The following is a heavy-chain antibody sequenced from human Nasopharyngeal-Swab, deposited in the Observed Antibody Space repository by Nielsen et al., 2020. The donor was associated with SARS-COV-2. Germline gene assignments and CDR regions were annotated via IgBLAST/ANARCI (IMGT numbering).Heavy chain of an antibody. Sequence: SETLSLTCTVSGGSISSGGYYWSWIRQHPGKGLEWIGYIYYSGSTYYNPSLKSRVTISVDTSKNQFSLKLSSVTAADTAVYYCARDVTIFGGWGGMDVWGQGTTVTVSS. V-gene: IGHV4-31*03. J-gene: IGHJ6*02. CDR1: GGSISSGGYY. CDR2: IYYSGST. CDR3: ARDVTIFGGWGGMDV. D-gene: IGHD3-3*01.